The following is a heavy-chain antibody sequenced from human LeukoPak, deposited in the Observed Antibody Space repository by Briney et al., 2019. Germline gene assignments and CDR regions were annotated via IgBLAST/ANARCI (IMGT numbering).Heavy chain of an antibody. V-gene: IGHV3-23*01. CDR1: GFTFSSYA. Sequence: PGGSLRLSCAASGFTFSSYAMSWVRQAPGKGLEWVSAISGSGDSTFYADSVKGRFTISRDNSKNTLYLQMNSLRAEDTAVYYCARGEFVWIQGSYGLNVWGQGTTVTVSS. CDR2: ISGSGDST. CDR3: ARGEFVWIQGSYGLNV. D-gene: IGHD5-18*01. J-gene: IGHJ6*02.